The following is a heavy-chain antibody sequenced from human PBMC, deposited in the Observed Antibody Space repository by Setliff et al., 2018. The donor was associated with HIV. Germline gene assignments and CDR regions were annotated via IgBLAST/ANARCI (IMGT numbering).Heavy chain of an antibody. CDR3: GIVATIIVPSRIYYYGMDV. J-gene: IGHJ6*02. CDR1: GYILTELS. D-gene: IGHD5-12*01. CDR2: FDPEDGET. Sequence: GASVKVSCKVSGYILTELSRHWVRQAPGKGLEWMGGFDPEDGETISAQKFQGRVTMTEDTSTDTAYMELRSLRSEDTAVYYCGIVATIIVPSRIYYYGMDVWGQGTTVTVSS. V-gene: IGHV1-24*01.